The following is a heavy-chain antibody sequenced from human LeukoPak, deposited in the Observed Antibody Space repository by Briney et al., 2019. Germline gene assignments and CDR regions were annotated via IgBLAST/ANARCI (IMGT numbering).Heavy chain of an antibody. CDR3: AKGESYVDTACFDY. J-gene: IGHJ4*02. V-gene: IGHV3-9*01. D-gene: IGHD5-18*01. CDR2: ISWTSDSR. CDR1: GFTFDDYA. Sequence: LRLSCAASGFTFDDYAMHWVRQAPGKGLEWVSGISWTSDSRGYADSVKGRFTISRDNAKHSLYLQMNSLRAEDTALYYCAKGESYVDTACFDYWGQGTLVTVSS.